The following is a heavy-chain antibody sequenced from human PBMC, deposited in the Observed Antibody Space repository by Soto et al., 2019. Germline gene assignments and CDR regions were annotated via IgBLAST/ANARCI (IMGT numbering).Heavy chain of an antibody. CDR1: GSTFSSYA. CDR3: AKDVAHRYYFDY. V-gene: IGHV3-23*01. D-gene: IGHD5-12*01. Sequence: GGSLRLSCAASGSTFSSYAMSWVRQAPGKGLEWVSAISGSGGSTYYADSVKGRFTISRDNSKNTLYLQMNSLRAEDTAVYYCAKDVAHRYYFDYWGQGTLVTVSS. J-gene: IGHJ4*02. CDR2: ISGSGGST.